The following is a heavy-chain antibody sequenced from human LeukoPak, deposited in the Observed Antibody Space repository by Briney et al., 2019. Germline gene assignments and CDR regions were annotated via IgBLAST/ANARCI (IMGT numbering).Heavy chain of an antibody. Sequence: GGSLRLSCAASGFTFSSYAMHWVRQAPGKGLEWVAVISYDGSNKYYADSVKGRFTISRDNSKNTLYLQMNSLRAEDTAVYYCAKGYSYGYGDAFDIWGQGTMVTVSS. CDR1: GFTFSSYA. J-gene: IGHJ3*02. CDR3: AKGYSYGYGDAFDI. D-gene: IGHD5-18*01. CDR2: ISYDGSNK. V-gene: IGHV3-30*01.